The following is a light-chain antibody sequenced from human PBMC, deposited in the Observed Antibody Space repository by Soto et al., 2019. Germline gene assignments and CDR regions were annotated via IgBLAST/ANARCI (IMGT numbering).Light chain of an antibody. CDR3: QQYGSSLYT. J-gene: IGKJ2*01. CDR1: QSVSSSY. Sequence: EIVLTQSPGTLSLSPGARATLSCRASQSVSSSYLAWYQQKPGQAPRLLIYGASSRATGIPDRLSGSGSGTDFTLTSSRLEPADFAVYYCQQYGSSLYTFGEGTKLEIK. V-gene: IGKV3-20*01. CDR2: GAS.